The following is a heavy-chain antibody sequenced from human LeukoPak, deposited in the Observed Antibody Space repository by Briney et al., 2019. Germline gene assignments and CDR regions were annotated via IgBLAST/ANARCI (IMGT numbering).Heavy chain of an antibody. D-gene: IGHD2-21*01. V-gene: IGHV4-59*01. J-gene: IGHJ3*02. CDR2: IYYSGST. Sequence: RASETLSLTCTVSGGSISSYYWSWIRQPPGKGLEWIGYIYYSGSTNYNPSLKSRVTISVDTSRNQFSLKLSSVTAADTAVYYCAREKFPDAFDIWGQGTMVTVSS. CDR3: AREKFPDAFDI. CDR1: GGSISSYY.